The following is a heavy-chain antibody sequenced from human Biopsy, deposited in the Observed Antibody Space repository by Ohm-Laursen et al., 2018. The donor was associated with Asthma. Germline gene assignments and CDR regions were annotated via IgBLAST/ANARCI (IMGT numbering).Heavy chain of an antibody. CDR2: IWYDGSKK. J-gene: IGHJ5*02. Sequence: SLRLSCAASGFVFRSHAMHWVRQAPGKGLEWVTLIWYDGSKKYYSESVKGRFTIARDNSKNTLYLQMNSLRVEDTAVYYCARGREGSGSYFTSHWFDPWGQGTLVTVSS. D-gene: IGHD3-10*01. CDR1: GFVFRSHA. V-gene: IGHV3-33*08. CDR3: ARGREGSGSYFTSHWFDP.